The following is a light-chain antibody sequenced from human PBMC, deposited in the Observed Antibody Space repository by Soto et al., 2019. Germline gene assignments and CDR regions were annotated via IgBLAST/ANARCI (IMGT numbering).Light chain of an antibody. CDR3: QQYNNWPLT. J-gene: IGKJ4*01. CDR1: QSVSSN. V-gene: IGKV3-15*01. CDR2: GAS. Sequence: EIVMTQSPATLSVSPGERATLSCRASQSVSSNLAWYQQKAGQAPRLLMYGASTRATGIPARFSGSGSGTEFTLTISSQQSQDFAVYDCQQYNNWPLTFGGGTKVEIK.